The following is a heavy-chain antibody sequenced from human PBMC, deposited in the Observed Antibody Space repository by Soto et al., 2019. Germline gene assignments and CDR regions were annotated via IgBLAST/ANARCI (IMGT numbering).Heavy chain of an antibody. J-gene: IGHJ6*02. CDR1: CGSISSYY. Sequence: SETLSLTCTVSCGSISSYYWSWIRQSAGKGLEWIGRIYNGGNTQYNPSLKSRVTMSADTSKNQFSLRLNSVTAADTAVYYCARDGSDSYGLDVWGQGTTVPVSS. V-gene: IGHV4-4*07. D-gene: IGHD3-10*01. CDR3: ARDGSDSYGLDV. CDR2: IYNGGNT.